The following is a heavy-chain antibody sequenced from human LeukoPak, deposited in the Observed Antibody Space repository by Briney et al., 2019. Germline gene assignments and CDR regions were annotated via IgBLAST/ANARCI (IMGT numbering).Heavy chain of an antibody. D-gene: IGHD3-22*01. CDR3: ARDRGDSSGYYPY. J-gene: IGHJ4*02. V-gene: IGHV3-30-3*01. Sequence: GGSLRLSCAASGFTFSIYAMHWVRQAPGKGLEWVAVISYDGSNKYYADSVKGRFTISRDNSKNTLYLQMNSLRAEDTAMYYCARDRGDSSGYYPYWGQGTLVTVSS. CDR2: ISYDGSNK. CDR1: GFTFSIYA.